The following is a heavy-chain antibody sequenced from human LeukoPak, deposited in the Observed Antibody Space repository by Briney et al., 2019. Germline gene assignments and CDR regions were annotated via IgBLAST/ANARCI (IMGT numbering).Heavy chain of an antibody. J-gene: IGHJ5*02. V-gene: IGHV5-51*03. CDR3: ARLLSSYDFWSGYSNNWFDP. Sequence: KPGESLKISCKGSGYSFTSYWIGWVRQMPGKGLEWMGIIYPGDSDTRYSPSFQGQVTISADKSISTAYLQWSSLKASDTAMYYCARLLSSYDFWSGYSNNWFDPWGQGTLVTVSS. CDR1: GYSFTSYW. CDR2: IYPGDSDT. D-gene: IGHD3-3*01.